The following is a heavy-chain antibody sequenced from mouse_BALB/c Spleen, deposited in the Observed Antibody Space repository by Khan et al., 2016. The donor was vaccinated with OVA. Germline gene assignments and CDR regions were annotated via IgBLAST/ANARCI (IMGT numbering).Heavy chain of an antibody. CDR1: GFTFSTYG. J-gene: IGHJ3*01. Sequence: EVELVESGGDLVKPGGSLKLSCAASGFTFSTYGMSWVRQTPDKRLEWVATVSTGGGYTYYPDSVKGRFTISRDNAKNTLYLQMSILKSEDTATFYCARLAYYYDSEGFAYWGQGTLVTVSA. V-gene: IGHV5-6*01. D-gene: IGHD1-1*01. CDR3: ARLAYYYDSEGFAY. CDR2: VSTGGGYT.